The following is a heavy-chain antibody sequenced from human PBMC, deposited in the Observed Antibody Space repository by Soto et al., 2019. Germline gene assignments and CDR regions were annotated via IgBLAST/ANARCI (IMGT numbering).Heavy chain of an antibody. Sequence: HPGGSLRLSCAASGFTFRSFDMHWVRQATGKGLEWVSGIGTTGDTYYAGSVKGRFTISRENAKNSLYLQMNSLRAGDTAVYYCVRDGGTGFYDGSGYLAHWFDPWGQGTLVTVSS. CDR3: VRDGGTGFYDGSGYLAHWFDP. CDR2: IGTTGDT. V-gene: IGHV3-13*01. D-gene: IGHD3-22*01. J-gene: IGHJ5*02. CDR1: GFTFRSFD.